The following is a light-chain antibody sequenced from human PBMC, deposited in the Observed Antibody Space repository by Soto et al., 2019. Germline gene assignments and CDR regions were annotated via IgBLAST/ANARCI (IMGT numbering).Light chain of an antibody. V-gene: IGKV3-20*01. CDR3: QQYDNIPRT. CDR1: QSLNNNF. Sequence: EIVLTQSPGTLSFSPGERATLSCRAGQSLNNNFLAWYQQKPGQAPRLLIYGASTRATGIPDRFSGRGSGTDFTLTISRLEPGDFAMYYCQQYDNIPRTFGQGTKVEVK. CDR2: GAS. J-gene: IGKJ1*01.